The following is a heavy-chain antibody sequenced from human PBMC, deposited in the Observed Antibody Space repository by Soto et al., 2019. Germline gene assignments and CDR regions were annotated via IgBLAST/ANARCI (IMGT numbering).Heavy chain of an antibody. D-gene: IGHD3-3*01. V-gene: IGHV3-9*01. CDR2: SSWNSGNI. J-gene: IGHJ4*02. CDR1: GFTFDDYA. CDR3: AKGAVTSIFAYFDY. Sequence: EVQLVESGGGLVQPGRSLRLSCAASGFTFDDYAMHWVRQVPGKGLEWVSSSWNSGNIVYADSVKGRFTISRDSANNSLYLQMNSLKTEDTALYYCAKGAVTSIFAYFDYWGQGTLVTVSS.